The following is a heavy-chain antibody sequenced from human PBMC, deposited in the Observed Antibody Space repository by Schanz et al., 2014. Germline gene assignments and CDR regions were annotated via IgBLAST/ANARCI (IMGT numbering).Heavy chain of an antibody. CDR1: GGTFSSYS. D-gene: IGHD1-1*01. J-gene: IGHJ3*02. CDR3: ARGGGTEEGFEI. Sequence: QVQLVQSGAEVKKPGSSVKVSCKASGGTFSSYSISWVRQAPGQGLEWMGRIIPILGIANYAQKFQGRVTNTADKAASTDDMDLSSRRPEDTAVYYGARGGGTEEGFEIWGQGTILTVSS. CDR2: IIPILGIA. V-gene: IGHV1-69*04.